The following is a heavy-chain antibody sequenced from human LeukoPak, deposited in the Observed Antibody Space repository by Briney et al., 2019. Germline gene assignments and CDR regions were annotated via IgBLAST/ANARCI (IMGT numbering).Heavy chain of an antibody. Sequence: PSQTLSLTCTVSGVSISSGDYYWSWIRQHPGKGLEWIGFLYYTGITYYNPSLKSRVTISVDTSKNQFSLKLSSVTAADTAVYYCARENWNYQGVFDPWGQGTLVTVSS. CDR1: GVSISSGDYY. D-gene: IGHD1-7*01. J-gene: IGHJ5*02. V-gene: IGHV4-31*03. CDR3: ARENWNYQGVFDP. CDR2: LYYTGIT.